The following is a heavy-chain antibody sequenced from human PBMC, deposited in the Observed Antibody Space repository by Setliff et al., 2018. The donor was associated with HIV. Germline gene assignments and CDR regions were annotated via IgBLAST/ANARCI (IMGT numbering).Heavy chain of an antibody. D-gene: IGHD3-22*01. V-gene: IGHV1-3*01. CDR3: ARHQAPYYGSSGYNPNWYFDL. CDR1: GYTFTGNY. Sequence: ASVKVSCKASGYTFTGNYIHWVRQAPGQGLEWMGWINAGNGDTKYSQKFQGRVTITTDTSASTAYMELNSLSSEDTAVYYCARHQAPYYGSSGYNPNWYFDLWGRGTLVTVSS. J-gene: IGHJ2*01. CDR2: INAGNGDT.